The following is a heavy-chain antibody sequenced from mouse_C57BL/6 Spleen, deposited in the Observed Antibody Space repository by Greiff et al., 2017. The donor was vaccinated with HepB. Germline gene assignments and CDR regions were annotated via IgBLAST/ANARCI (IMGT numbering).Heavy chain of an antibody. Sequence: QVQLQQPGAELVKPGASVKVSCKASGYTFTSYWMHWVKQRPGQGLEWIGRIHPSDSDTNYNQKFKGKATLTVDKSSSTAYMQLSSLTSEDSAVYYCAIPATVVAKGGFAYWGQGTLVTVSA. CDR3: AIPATVVAKGGFAY. J-gene: IGHJ3*01. V-gene: IGHV1-74*01. CDR2: IHPSDSDT. CDR1: GYTFTSYW. D-gene: IGHD1-1*01.